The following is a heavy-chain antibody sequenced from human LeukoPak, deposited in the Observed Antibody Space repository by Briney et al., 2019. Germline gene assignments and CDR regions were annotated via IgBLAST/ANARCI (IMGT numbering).Heavy chain of an antibody. CDR3: ARRGVISYYYMDV. V-gene: IGHV1-69*06. CDR1: GYTFTSYG. J-gene: IGHJ6*03. D-gene: IGHD3-10*01. Sequence: SVKVSCKASGYTFTSYGISWVRQAPGQGLEWMGGIIPIFGTANYAQKFQGRVTITADKSTSTAYMELSSLRSEDTAVYYCARRGVISYYYMDVWGKGTTVTISS. CDR2: IIPIFGTA.